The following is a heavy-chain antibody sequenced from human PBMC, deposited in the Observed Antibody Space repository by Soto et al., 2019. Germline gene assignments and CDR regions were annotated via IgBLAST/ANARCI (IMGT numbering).Heavy chain of an antibody. V-gene: IGHV5-51*01. CDR2: IYVGDSDT. J-gene: IGHJ4*02. Sequence: GEXLKISCKGSEYTFTNYWIGWVRQMPGKGLEWMGIIYVGDSDTRYSPSFRGQVTISVDKSINTAYLHWSGLKASDTAMYYCARLQNIFDFDYLGQGTLVTVSS. CDR1: EYTFTNYW. CDR3: ARLQNIFDFDY.